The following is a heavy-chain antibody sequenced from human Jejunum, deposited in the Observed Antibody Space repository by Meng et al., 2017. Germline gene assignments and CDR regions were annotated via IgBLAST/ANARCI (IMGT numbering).Heavy chain of an antibody. CDR2: VYYSGDT. J-gene: IGHJ4*02. CDR3: ASSIAAVVGYYFDY. CDR1: GGSFGSGGYY. D-gene: IGHD6-13*01. V-gene: IGHV4-31*03. Sequence: QVPLHVSPPGLVSPPLTLSLTCTFSGGSFGSGGYYWSWIRQHPERGLEWIGYVYYSGDTYYNPSLNSRVAMSVDTSRSQFYLKLSSVTAADTAVYYCASSIAAVVGYYFDYWGQGTLVTVSS.